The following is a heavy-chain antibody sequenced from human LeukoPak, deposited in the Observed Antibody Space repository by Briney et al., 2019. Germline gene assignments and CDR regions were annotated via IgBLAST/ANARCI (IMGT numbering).Heavy chain of an antibody. V-gene: IGHV3-48*01. J-gene: IGHJ4*02. CDR3: AKAPPSLSSPDN. CDR2: ISSSSSTI. Sequence: PGMSLRLSCAASGFTFSSYSMNWVRQAPGKGLEWVSYISSSSSTIYYADSVKGRFTISRDNSKNTLFLQINSLRAEDTAVYYCAKAPPSLSSPDNWGQGTLVTVSS. CDR1: GFTFSSYS. D-gene: IGHD2/OR15-2a*01.